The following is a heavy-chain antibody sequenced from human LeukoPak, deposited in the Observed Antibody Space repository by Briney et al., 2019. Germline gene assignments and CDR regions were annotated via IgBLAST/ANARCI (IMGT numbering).Heavy chain of an antibody. Sequence: ASVKVSCKPSGYTFTGYYIHWMRQAPGQGLEWMGWMNPNRGDTSYAQKFQGRVTMTRDTPINTAYMELSGLTSDDTAVYYCGRRRIDCSDTGCYVDYWGQGTLVTVSS. CDR1: GYTFTGYY. D-gene: IGHD2-15*01. CDR2: MNPNRGDT. CDR3: GRRRIDCSDTGCYVDY. V-gene: IGHV1-2*02. J-gene: IGHJ4*02.